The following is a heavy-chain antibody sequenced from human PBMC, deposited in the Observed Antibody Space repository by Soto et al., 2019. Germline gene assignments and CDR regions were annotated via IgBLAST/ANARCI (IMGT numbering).Heavy chain of an antibody. Sequence: QVQLQESGPGLVKPSQTLSLTCTVSGGSISSGGYYWNWIRQHPGKGLEWIGYIYYSGSTYYNPSLSSRVTIPVDTSKNQFSLKLSPVTAADTAVYYCASGEYCRGGSCYGYYFDYWGQGTLVTVSS. CDR2: IYYSGST. CDR1: GGSISSGGYY. J-gene: IGHJ4*02. V-gene: IGHV4-31*03. D-gene: IGHD2-15*01. CDR3: ASGEYCRGGSCYGYYFDY.